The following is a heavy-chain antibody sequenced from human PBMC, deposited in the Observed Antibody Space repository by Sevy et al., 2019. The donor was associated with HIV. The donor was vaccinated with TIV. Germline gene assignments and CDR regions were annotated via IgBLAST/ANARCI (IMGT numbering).Heavy chain of an antibody. CDR2: IYTSGST. CDR1: GGSISSYY. V-gene: IGHV4-4*07. CDR3: ARDSFVVVVAATPYNWFDP. Sequence: SETLSLTCTVSGGSISSYYWSWIRQPAGKGLEWIGRIYTSGSTNYNPSLKSRVTMSVDTSKNQFSLKLSSVTAADTAEYYCARDSFVVVVAATPYNWFDPWGQGTLVTVSS. D-gene: IGHD2-15*01. J-gene: IGHJ5*02.